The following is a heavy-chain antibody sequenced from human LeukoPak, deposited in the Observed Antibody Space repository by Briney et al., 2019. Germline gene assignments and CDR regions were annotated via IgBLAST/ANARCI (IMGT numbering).Heavy chain of an antibody. CDR2: ISSSSSYI. V-gene: IGHV3-21*01. CDR1: GFTFSSYS. Sequence: GGSLRLSCAASGFTFSSYSMNWVRQAPGKGLEWVSSISSSSSYIYYADSVKGRFIISRDNAKNSLYLQMNSLRAEDTAVYYCARGGNYDILTGPVAFDIWGQGTMVTVSS. D-gene: IGHD3-9*01. CDR3: ARGGNYDILTGPVAFDI. J-gene: IGHJ3*02.